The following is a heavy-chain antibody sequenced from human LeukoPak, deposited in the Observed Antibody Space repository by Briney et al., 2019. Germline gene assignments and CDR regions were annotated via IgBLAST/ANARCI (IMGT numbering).Heavy chain of an antibody. CDR1: GFTFSSYS. CDR3: ARDRYSSGWYDY. CDR2: ISSSSSYI. D-gene: IGHD6-19*01. Sequence: GGSLRLSCAASGFTFSSYSMNWVRQAPGKGLEWVSSISSSSSYIYYADSVKGRFTISRDNAKNSLYLQMNSLRAEDTAEYYCARDRYSSGWYDYWGQGTLVTVSS. J-gene: IGHJ4*02. V-gene: IGHV3-21*01.